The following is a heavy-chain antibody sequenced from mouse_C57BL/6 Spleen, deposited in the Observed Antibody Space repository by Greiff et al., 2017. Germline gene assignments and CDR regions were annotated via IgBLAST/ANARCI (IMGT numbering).Heavy chain of an antibody. D-gene: IGHD4-1*01. CDR2: ISYDGSN. CDR3: ARETGTGYYFDY. V-gene: IGHV3-6*01. Sequence: EVKVEESGPGLVKPSQSLSLTCSVTGYSITSGYYWNWIRQFPGNKLEWMGYISYDGSNNYNPSLKNRISITRDTSKNQFFLKLNSVTTEDTATYYCARETGTGYYFDYWGQGTTLTVSS. J-gene: IGHJ2*01. CDR1: GYSITSGYY.